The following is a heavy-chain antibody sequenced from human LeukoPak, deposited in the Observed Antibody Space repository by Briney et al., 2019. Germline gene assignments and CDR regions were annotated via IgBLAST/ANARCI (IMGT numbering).Heavy chain of an antibody. CDR3: AREGGSTDAFDI. J-gene: IGHJ3*02. CDR1: GFTFRKDA. CDR2: ISSNGGST. D-gene: IGHD2-15*01. V-gene: IGHV3-64*01. Sequence: PGGSLRLSCAASGFTFRKDAMHWVRQAPGKGLEYVSAISSNGGSTSYANSVKGSFTISRDNSKNTLYLQMGSVRAEDLAVYYCAREGGSTDAFDIWGQGTMVTVSS.